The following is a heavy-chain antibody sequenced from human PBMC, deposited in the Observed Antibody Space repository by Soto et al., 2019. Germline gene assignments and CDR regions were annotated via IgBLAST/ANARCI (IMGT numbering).Heavy chain of an antibody. Sequence: QVQLVQSGAEVKKPGSSVKVSCKASGGTFSSYAISWVRQAPGQGLEWMGGIIPIFGTANYAQKFQGRVTITADESXXTXYXXLSSLRSEDTAVYYCARELLTAVAGIYYYYYGMDVWGQGTTVTVSS. D-gene: IGHD6-19*01. CDR1: GGTFSSYA. V-gene: IGHV1-69*12. J-gene: IGHJ6*02. CDR2: IIPIFGTA. CDR3: ARELLTAVAGIYYYYYGMDV.